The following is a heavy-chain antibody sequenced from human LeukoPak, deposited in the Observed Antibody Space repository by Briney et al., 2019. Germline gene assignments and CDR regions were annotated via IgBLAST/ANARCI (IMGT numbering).Heavy chain of an antibody. D-gene: IGHD6-13*01. CDR2: INAGNGADT. V-gene: IGHV1-3*01. CDR1: GYAFPHYG. Sequence: ASVKVSCKASGYAFPHYGVQWVRQAPGQTLEWMGWINAGNGADTKYSQKFQARLTMTTDTSATTVYMELNSLRSEDTAVYYCARSGSNWSCDSWGQGTLVTVSS. J-gene: IGHJ4*02. CDR3: ARSGSNWSCDS.